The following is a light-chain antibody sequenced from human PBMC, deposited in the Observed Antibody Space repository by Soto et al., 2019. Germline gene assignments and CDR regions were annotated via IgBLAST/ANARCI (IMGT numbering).Light chain of an antibody. V-gene: IGKV3-15*01. CDR3: QQYYNWPIT. CDR2: GAS. CDR1: QSVSSN. J-gene: IGKJ5*01. Sequence: EILMTQSPATLSVSPGERSTLSCRASQSVSSNLAWYQQKPAQAPRLLIYGASTRATGIPARFSGSGSGTEFTLTISSLQSEDFAVYYCQQYYNWPITFGQGTRLEI.